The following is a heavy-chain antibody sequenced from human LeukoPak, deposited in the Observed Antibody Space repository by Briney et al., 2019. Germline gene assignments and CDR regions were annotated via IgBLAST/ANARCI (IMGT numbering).Heavy chain of an antibody. CDR3: ARGSQGASYELDY. CDR2: INHSGST. V-gene: IGHV4-34*01. CDR1: GGSFSGYY. J-gene: IGHJ4*02. D-gene: IGHD1-26*01. Sequence: SETLSLTCAVYGGSFSGYYWSWIRQPPGKGLEWIGEINHSGSTNYNPSLKSRVTISVDTSKNQFSLKLSSVTAADTAVYYCARGSQGASYELDYWGQGTLVTVSS.